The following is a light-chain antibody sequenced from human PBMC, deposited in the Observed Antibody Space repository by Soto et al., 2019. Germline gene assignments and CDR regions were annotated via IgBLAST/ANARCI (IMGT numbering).Light chain of an antibody. J-gene: IGKJ5*01. Sequence: EIVLTQSPGTLSLSPGERATLSRRASQSVSSSYLAWYQQKPGQAPRLLIYGASSRATGIPDRFSGSGSGTDFTLTISRLEPEDFAVYYCQQYGSSFTFGQGKRLEIK. CDR3: QQYGSSFT. CDR2: GAS. V-gene: IGKV3-20*01. CDR1: QSVSSSY.